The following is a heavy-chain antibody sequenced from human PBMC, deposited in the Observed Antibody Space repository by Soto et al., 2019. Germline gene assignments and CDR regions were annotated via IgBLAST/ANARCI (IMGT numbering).Heavy chain of an antibody. D-gene: IGHD3-10*01. CDR1: GYTFTGHY. J-gene: IGHJ4*02. CDR3: ATPSGY. CDR2: INPSAGST. V-gene: IGHV1-46*01. Sequence: ASVKVSCKASGYTFTGHYMHWVRQAPGQGLEWMGLINPSAGSTSYALSFQGRVTMTRDTSTSTVFMDLSSLRSEDTAIYYCATPSGYWGQGTLVTVSS.